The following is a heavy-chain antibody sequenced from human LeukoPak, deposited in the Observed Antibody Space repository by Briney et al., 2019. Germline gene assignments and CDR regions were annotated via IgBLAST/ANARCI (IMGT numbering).Heavy chain of an antibody. CDR2: IYYSGST. J-gene: IGHJ4*02. CDR1: GGSISSYY. CDR3: ARGYSGSYGGFDY. Sequence: SETLSLTCTVSGGSISSYYWSWIRQPPGKGLEWIGYIYYSGSTSYNPSLKSRVTISVDTSKNQFSLKLSSVTAADTAVYYCARGYSGSYGGFDYWGQGTLVTVSS. V-gene: IGHV4-59*01. D-gene: IGHD1-26*01.